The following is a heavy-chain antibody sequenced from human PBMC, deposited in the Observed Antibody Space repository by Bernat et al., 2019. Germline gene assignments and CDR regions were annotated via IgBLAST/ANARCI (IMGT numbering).Heavy chain of an antibody. CDR1: GFTFSSYA. CDR2: ISYDGSNK. J-gene: IGHJ4*02. D-gene: IGHD6-13*01. Sequence: QVQLVESGGGVVQPGRSLRLSCAASGFTFSSYAMHWVRQAPGKGLEWVAVISYDGSNKYYADSVKGRFTISRDNSKNTLYLQRNSLRAEDTAVYYCAREEQQLVLLGFDYWGQGTLVTVSS. CDR3: AREEQQLVLLGFDY. V-gene: IGHV3-30-3*01.